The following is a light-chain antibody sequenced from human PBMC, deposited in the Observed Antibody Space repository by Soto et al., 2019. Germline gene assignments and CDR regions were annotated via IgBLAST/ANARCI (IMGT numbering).Light chain of an antibody. CDR1: SSDVGGYNY. V-gene: IGLV2-14*01. CDR3: SSYTSSSTLLYV. Sequence: QFALTQPASVSGSPGQSITISCTGTSSDVGGYNYVSWYQQHPGKAPKLMIYDVSNRPSGLSNRFSGSKSGNTASLTISGLQAEDEADYYCSSYTSSSTLLYVFGTGTKVTVL. J-gene: IGLJ1*01. CDR2: DVS.